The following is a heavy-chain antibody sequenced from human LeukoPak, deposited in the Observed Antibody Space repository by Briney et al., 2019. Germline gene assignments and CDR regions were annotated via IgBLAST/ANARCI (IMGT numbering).Heavy chain of an antibody. CDR1: GGSISSYY. V-gene: IGHV4-59*08. J-gene: IGHJ4*02. D-gene: IGHD2-2*01. CDR3: ASLVPATAGYFDY. CDR2: IYYSGST. Sequence: PSETLSLTCSVSGGSISSYYWSWIRRPPGKGLEWIGYIYYSGSTNYNPSLKSRVTISVDTSKNQFSLKLSSVTAADTAVYYCASLVPATAGYFDYWGQGTLVTVSS.